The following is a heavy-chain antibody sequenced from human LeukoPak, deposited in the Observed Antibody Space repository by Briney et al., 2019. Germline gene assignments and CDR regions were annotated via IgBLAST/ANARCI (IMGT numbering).Heavy chain of an antibody. CDR2: ISSNGNDK. Sequence: GGSLRLSCAASGVTFSNYGMHWVRQAPGKGLEWVALISSNGNDKLYGDSVKGRFTISRNDSKSTLYLQMNSLRVEDTAVYYCTTKVIRGNSGDDYDDWGQGTLVTVSS. D-gene: IGHD5-12*01. CDR3: TTKVIRGNSGDDYDD. V-gene: IGHV3-30*03. CDR1: GVTFSNYG. J-gene: IGHJ4*02.